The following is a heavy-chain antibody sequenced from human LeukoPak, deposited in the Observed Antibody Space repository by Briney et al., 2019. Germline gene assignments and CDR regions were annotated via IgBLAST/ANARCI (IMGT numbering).Heavy chain of an antibody. J-gene: IGHJ3*02. D-gene: IGHD2-2*01. CDR3: ARDRCSSTSCYRRNAFDI. Sequence: PSQTLSLTCTVSGGSISSGGYYWSWIRQHPGKGLEWIGYIYYSGSTYYNPSLKSRVTISVDTSKNQFSLNLSSVTAADTAVYYCARDRCSSTSCYRRNAFDIWGQGTMVTVSS. CDR2: IYYSGST. CDR1: GGSISSGGYY. V-gene: IGHV4-31*03.